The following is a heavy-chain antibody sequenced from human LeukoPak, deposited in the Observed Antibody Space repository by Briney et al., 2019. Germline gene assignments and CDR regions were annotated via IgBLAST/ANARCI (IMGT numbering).Heavy chain of an antibody. Sequence: PGESLKISCKGSGYSFTSYWIGWVRQMPGKGLEWMGIIYPGDSDTRYSPSFQGQVTISADKSISTAYLQWSSLKASDTAMYYCARHESGSGYYYYYMDVWGRGTTVTVSS. CDR3: ARHESGSGYYYYYMDV. CDR1: GYSFTSYW. V-gene: IGHV5-51*01. D-gene: IGHD3-10*01. CDR2: IYPGDSDT. J-gene: IGHJ6*03.